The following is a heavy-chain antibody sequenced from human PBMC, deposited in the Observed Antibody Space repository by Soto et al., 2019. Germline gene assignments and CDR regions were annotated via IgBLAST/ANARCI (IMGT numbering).Heavy chain of an antibody. V-gene: IGHV1-69*13. CDR1: GGTFSSYA. CDR3: ARERPRRINPDAFDI. J-gene: IGHJ3*02. Sequence: SVKVSCKASGGTFSSYAISWVRQAPGQGLEWMGGIIPIFGTANYAQKFQGRVTITADESTSTAYMELSSLRSEDTAVYYCARERPRRINPDAFDIWGQGTMVTVSS. CDR2: IIPIFGTA.